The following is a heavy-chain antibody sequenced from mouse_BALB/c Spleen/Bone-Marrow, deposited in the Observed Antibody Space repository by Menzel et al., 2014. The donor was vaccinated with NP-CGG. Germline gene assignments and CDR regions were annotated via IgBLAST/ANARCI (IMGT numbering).Heavy chain of an antibody. J-gene: IGHJ2*01. CDR2: IWTGGTT. CDR3: ARDYGSRHYFDY. V-gene: IGHV2-9*02. Sequence: QVQLQQSGPGLVAPSQSLSITCTVSGFSLTSYGVHWVRQPPGKGLEWLGLIWTGGTTNYDSALMSRLSISKDNSESQVFLKMKSLQTDDTAIYYCARDYGSRHYFDYWGQGTTLTVSS. CDR1: GFSLTSYG. D-gene: IGHD1-1*01.